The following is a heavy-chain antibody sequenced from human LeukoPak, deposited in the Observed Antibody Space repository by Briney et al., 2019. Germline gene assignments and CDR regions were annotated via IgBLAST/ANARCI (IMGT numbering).Heavy chain of an antibody. V-gene: IGHV4-34*01. Sequence: SETLSLTCAVYGGSLSYYYWSWIRQSPEKGLEWIGEINRSGSTNYNPSLKSRVSISVDTSKNQFSLKLSSVTAADTAVYYCVRGGFYCGDDCYVDYWGQGTLVTVSS. CDR2: INRSGST. CDR3: VRGGFYCGDDCYVDY. CDR1: GGSLSYYY. J-gene: IGHJ4*02. D-gene: IGHD2-21*02.